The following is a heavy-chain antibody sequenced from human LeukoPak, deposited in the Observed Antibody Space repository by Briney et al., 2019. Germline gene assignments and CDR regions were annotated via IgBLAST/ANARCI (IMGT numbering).Heavy chain of an antibody. D-gene: IGHD4-17*01. Sequence: ASVKVSCKASGYTFTSYDINWVRRATGQGLEWMGWMNPNSGNTGYAQKFQGRVTMTRNTSISTAYMELSSLRSEDTAVYYCVYDYGDYVFDYWGQGTLVTVSS. CDR2: MNPNSGNT. J-gene: IGHJ4*02. CDR3: VYDYGDYVFDY. CDR1: GYTFTSYD. V-gene: IGHV1-8*01.